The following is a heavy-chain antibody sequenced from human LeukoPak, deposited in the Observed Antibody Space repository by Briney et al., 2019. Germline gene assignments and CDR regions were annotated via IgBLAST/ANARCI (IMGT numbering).Heavy chain of an antibody. CDR2: ISGSGGST. CDR3: AKDQDPMTTVSAGLDY. D-gene: IGHD4-11*01. CDR1: GFTFSSYA. V-gene: IGHV3-23*01. J-gene: IGHJ4*02. Sequence: GGSLRLSCAASGFTFSSYAMSWVRQAPGKGLEWVSAISGSGGSTYYADSVKGRFTISRDNSKNTLYLQMNGLRAEDTAVYYCAKDQDPMTTVSAGLDYWGQGTLVTVSS.